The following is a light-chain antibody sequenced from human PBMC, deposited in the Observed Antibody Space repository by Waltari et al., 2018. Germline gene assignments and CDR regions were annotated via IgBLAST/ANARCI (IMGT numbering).Light chain of an antibody. CDR3: SSHTATVPHV. V-gene: IGLV2-14*01. J-gene: IGLJ1*01. CDR1: SNDAGGYGY. Sequence: QSALTQPASVSGSPGQSITISCTGTSNDAGGYGYVSWYQQYPGKAPKLIIYEVSYRPSGISTRFSGSKSGSPASLTISGLQAEDEADYYCSSHTATVPHVFGTGTRVTVV. CDR2: EVS.